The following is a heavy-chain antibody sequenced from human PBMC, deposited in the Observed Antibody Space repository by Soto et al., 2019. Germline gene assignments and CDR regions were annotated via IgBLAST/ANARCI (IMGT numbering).Heavy chain of an antibody. Sequence: QVQVMQSGAEVKKPGDSVKVSCKTSGYIFSDYGINWVRQAPGQGLEWMGWISGYSGNANLAQKFQGRVTMTTDKSTRTADMELRRLRSDDTAVYYCAKRTAGTTWGESDYWGQGTLVTFS. CDR1: GYIFSDYG. CDR3: AKRTAGTTWGESDY. V-gene: IGHV1-18*04. J-gene: IGHJ4*02. D-gene: IGHD4-17*01. CDR2: ISGYSGNA.